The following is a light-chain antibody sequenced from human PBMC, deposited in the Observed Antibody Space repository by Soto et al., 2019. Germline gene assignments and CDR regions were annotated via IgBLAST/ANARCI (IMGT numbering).Light chain of an antibody. CDR1: QSISSN. J-gene: IGKJ1*01. Sequence: EIVMTQSPATLSVSPGERATLSCRASQSISSNLAWYQQKPGQAPRLLMYGASTRATGVPARFSGSGSGTEFTPTISSLQSEDFAVYYCQQYNNWPRTFGQGTKV. V-gene: IGKV3-15*01. CDR3: QQYNNWPRT. CDR2: GAS.